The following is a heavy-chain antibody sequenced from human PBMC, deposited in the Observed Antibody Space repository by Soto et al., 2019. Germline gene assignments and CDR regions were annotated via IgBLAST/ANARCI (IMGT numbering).Heavy chain of an antibody. CDR3: ARGRYGDY. Sequence: QVHLVQSGAEVKKPGASVKVSCKGSGYAFTTYGINWVRQAPGQGLEWMGWISAHNGNTNYAQKLQGRVTVTRDTSTSTAYMELRSLRSNYTAVYYCARGRYGDYWGQGALVTVSS. CDR1: GYAFTTYG. D-gene: IGHD1-1*01. V-gene: IGHV1-18*01. CDR2: ISAHNGNT. J-gene: IGHJ4*02.